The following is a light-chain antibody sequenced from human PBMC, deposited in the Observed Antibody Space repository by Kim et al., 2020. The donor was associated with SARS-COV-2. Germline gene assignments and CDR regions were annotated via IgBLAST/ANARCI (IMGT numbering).Light chain of an antibody. V-gene: IGLV1-47*01. CDR3: AAWDDSLSGPV. Sequence: QSVLSQPPSVSETPGQRVTMSCSGSNSNIGHNYVYWYQQLPGTAPKLLIYRNDLRPPGVPDRFSGSTSGTSASLAISGLRSEDEAHYVCAAWDDSLSGPVFGGGTKVTVL. J-gene: IGLJ2*01. CDR1: NSNIGHNY. CDR2: RND.